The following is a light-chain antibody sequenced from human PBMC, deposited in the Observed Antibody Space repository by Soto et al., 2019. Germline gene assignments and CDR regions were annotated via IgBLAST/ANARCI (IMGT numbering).Light chain of an antibody. V-gene: IGLV6-57*04. J-gene: IGLJ3*02. CDR3: QDDLWV. CDR1: SGSITSNF. Sequence: NFMLTQPHSVSESPGKTVTISCTRSSGSITSNFVQWYQQRPGSAPTTVIYEVNERPSGVPDRFSGSIDSSSNSASLTISGLKTEDEADYYCQDDLWVFGGGTQLTVL. CDR2: EVN.